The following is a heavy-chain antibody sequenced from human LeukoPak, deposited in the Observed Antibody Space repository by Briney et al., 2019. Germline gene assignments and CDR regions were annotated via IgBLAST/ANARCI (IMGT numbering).Heavy chain of an antibody. CDR1: GGSISSYY. V-gene: IGHV4-59*01. Sequence: PSETLSLTCTVSGGSISSYYWSWIRQPPGKGLEWIGYIYYSGSTNYNPSLKSRVTISVDTSKNQFSLKLSSVTAADTAVYYCARDRRCELLQGAAFDIWVQETMVTVSS. D-gene: IGHD1-26*01. CDR3: ARDRRCELLQGAAFDI. J-gene: IGHJ3*02. CDR2: IYYSGST.